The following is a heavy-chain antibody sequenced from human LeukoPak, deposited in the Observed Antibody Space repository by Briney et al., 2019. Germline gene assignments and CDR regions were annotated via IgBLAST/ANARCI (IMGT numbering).Heavy chain of an antibody. CDR2: VHRSGST. D-gene: IGHD6-13*01. CDR3: AKRSSSWSYHFDY. V-gene: IGHV3-53*01. Sequence: GSLRLSCAASGFSVSNSYMSWVRQAPGKGLEWISVVHRSGSTYYADSVKGRFSVLRDSSANTLYLRMNSLGAEDTAVYYCAKRSSSWSYHFDYWGQGTLVTVSS. J-gene: IGHJ4*02. CDR1: GFSVSNSY.